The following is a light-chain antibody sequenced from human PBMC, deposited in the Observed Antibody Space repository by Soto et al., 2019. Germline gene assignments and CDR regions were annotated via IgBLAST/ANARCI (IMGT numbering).Light chain of an antibody. CDR3: QQRSNWPPYT. CDR1: QSVSSY. CDR2: DAS. J-gene: IGKJ2*01. V-gene: IGKV3-11*01. Sequence: EIVLTQSPATLSWSPGERATLSCRASQSVSSYLAWYQQKPGQAPRLLLYDASNRATGIPARFSGSGSGTDFTLTISSLEPEDFSVYYCQQRSNWPPYTFGQGTKLELK.